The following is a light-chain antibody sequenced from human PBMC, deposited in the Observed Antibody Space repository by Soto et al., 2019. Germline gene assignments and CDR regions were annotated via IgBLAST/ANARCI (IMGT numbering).Light chain of an antibody. CDR1: QSVSNNY. Sequence: EIVLTQSPGTLSLSPGERATLSCRASQSVSNNYLAWYQQKPGQAPRLLIYGASNRATGIPDRFSGSGSGTDFTLTISRLEPEDFAVYYCQQYAYSPLVTFGPGTKVDIK. CDR3: QQYAYSPLVT. CDR2: GAS. J-gene: IGKJ3*01. V-gene: IGKV3-20*01.